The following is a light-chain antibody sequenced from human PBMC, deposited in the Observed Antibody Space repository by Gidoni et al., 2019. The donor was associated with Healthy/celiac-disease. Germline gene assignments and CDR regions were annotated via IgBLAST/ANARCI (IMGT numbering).Light chain of an antibody. CDR1: QSVLYSYNNKDY. J-gene: IGKJ4*01. CDR3: QQYYSIPLT. CDR2: WAS. Sequence: DIVMTQSPDSLAVSLGVRSTINCKSSQSVLYSYNNKDYLAWYQQKPGQPPKLLIYWASTRESGVPDRFSGSGSGTDFTLTISSLQAEDVAVYYCQQYYSIPLTFXGXTKVEIK. V-gene: IGKV4-1*01.